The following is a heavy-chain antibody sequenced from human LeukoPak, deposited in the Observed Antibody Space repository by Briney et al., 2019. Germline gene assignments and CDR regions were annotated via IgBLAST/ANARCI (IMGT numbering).Heavy chain of an antibody. Sequence: GGSLRLSCAASGFTFSSYSMNWVRQAPGKGLEWGSAISSSSSYIYYADSVKGRFTIFRDNAKNSLYLQMNSLRAEDTAVYYCARSDGYYYLDAFDIWGQGTMVTVSS. D-gene: IGHD3-22*01. V-gene: IGHV3-21*01. CDR2: ISSSSSYI. CDR1: GFTFSSYS. CDR3: ARSDGYYYLDAFDI. J-gene: IGHJ3*02.